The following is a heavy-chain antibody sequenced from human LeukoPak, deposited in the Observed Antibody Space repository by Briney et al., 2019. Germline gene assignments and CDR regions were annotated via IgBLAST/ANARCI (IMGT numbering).Heavy chain of an antibody. CDR3: ARDHRTMVRGVITY. J-gene: IGHJ4*02. CDR2: INPNSGGT. CDR1: GYTFTSYY. V-gene: IGHV1-2*02. D-gene: IGHD3-10*01. Sequence: ASVKVSCKASGYTFTSYYMHWVRQAPGQGLEWMGWINPNSGGTNYAQKFQGRVTMTRDTSISTAYMELSRLRSDDTAVYYCARDHRTMVRGVITYWGQGTLVTVSS.